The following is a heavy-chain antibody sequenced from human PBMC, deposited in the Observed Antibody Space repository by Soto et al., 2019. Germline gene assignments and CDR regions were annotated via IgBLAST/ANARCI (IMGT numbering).Heavy chain of an antibody. CDR2: ISWNSGSI. CDR3: AKDMGPAAIGDIDY. J-gene: IGHJ4*02. CDR1: GFTFDDYA. V-gene: IGHV3-9*01. D-gene: IGHD2-2*01. Sequence: EVQLVESGGGLVQPGRSLRLSCAASGFTFDDYAMHWVRQAPGKGLEWVSGISWNSGSIGYADSVKGRFTISRDNAKNSLYLQMNSLRAEDTSLYYCAKDMGPAAIGDIDYCGQGTLVTVSS.